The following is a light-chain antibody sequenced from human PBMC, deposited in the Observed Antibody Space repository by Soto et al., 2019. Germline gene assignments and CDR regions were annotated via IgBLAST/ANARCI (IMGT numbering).Light chain of an antibody. CDR3: RPYTRSSTLV. CDR1: SSDVGGYNY. CDR2: EVS. Sequence: QSALTQPASVSGSPGQSITISCTGTSSDVGGYNYVSWYQQHPGKAPKLMIYEVSNRPSGVSNRFSGSKSGNTASLPISGLQAEDEAGYYARPYTRSSTLVFGPGTKLTVL. V-gene: IGLV2-14*01. J-gene: IGLJ1*01.